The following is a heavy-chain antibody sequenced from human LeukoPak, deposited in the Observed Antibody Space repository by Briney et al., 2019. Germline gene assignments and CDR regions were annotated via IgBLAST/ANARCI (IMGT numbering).Heavy chain of an antibody. CDR1: GFTFSSYS. D-gene: IGHD2-2*01. CDR3: ARVSALVRDAMGGDYYYYYGMDG. Sequence: GGSLRLSCAASGFTFSSYSMNWVRQAPGKGLEWVSSISCSSSYIYYADSVKGRFTISRDNAKNSLYLQMNSLSAEDTAVDYCARVSALVRDAMGGDYYYYYGMDGGGKGTMVTVS. J-gene: IGHJ6*04. CDR2: ISCSSSYI. V-gene: IGHV3-21*01.